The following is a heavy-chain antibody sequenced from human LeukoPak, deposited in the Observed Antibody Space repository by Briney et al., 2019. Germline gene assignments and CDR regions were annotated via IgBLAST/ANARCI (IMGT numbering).Heavy chain of an antibody. Sequence: GESLKISCKGSGYRFTSYWIGWVRQMPGKGLEWMGIIYPGDSDTRYSPSFQGQVTISADKSISTAYLQWSSLKASDTAMYYCARRPYCSSTSCYRWGNAFDIWGQGTMVTVSS. J-gene: IGHJ3*02. CDR1: GYRFTSYW. CDR3: ARRPYCSSTSCYRWGNAFDI. CDR2: IYPGDSDT. V-gene: IGHV5-51*01. D-gene: IGHD2-2*01.